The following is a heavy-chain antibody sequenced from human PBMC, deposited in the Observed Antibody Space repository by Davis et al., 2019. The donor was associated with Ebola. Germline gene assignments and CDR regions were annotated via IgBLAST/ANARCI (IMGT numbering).Heavy chain of an antibody. CDR1: GYSFTGYY. CDR2: INPNSGGT. V-gene: IGHV1-2*02. J-gene: IGHJ4*02. D-gene: IGHD2-15*01. CDR3: ARDRCSGGSCLDY. Sequence: ASVKVSCKASGYSFTGYYMHWLRQAPGQGLEWMGWINPNSGGTNYAQKFQGRVTMTRDTSISTAYMELNSLRSDDTAVYYCARDRCSGGSCLDYWGQGTLVTVSS.